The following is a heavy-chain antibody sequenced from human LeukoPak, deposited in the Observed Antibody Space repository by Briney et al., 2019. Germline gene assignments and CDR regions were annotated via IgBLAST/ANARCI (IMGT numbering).Heavy chain of an antibody. CDR3: ARAGAVVDNWFDP. V-gene: IGHV1-2*02. CDR1: GYTFTSYD. J-gene: IGHJ5*02. D-gene: IGHD2-15*01. CDR2: INPNNGGT. Sequence: GASVKVSCKASGYTFTSYDINWVRQAPGQGLGWMGWINPNNGGTSYAQKFQDRVTMTRDTSISTAYMDLSRLRSDDTAVYYCARAGAVVDNWFDPWGQGTLVTVSS.